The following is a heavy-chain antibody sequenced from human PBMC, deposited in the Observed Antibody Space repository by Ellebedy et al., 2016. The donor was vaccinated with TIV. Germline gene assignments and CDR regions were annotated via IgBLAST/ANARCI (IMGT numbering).Heavy chain of an antibody. CDR3: ARGFLYGSGRWPLDY. Sequence: AASVKVSCKASGYTFMSYGICWARQAPGQGLEWMGWVSPYDGNTNYAQKFQGRVTMNIDTFTGKGYMELRNLRSDDTAVYVCARGFLYGSGRWPLDYWGQGTLVTVSS. D-gene: IGHD2/OR15-2a*01. J-gene: IGHJ4*02. V-gene: IGHV1-18*01. CDR2: VSPYDGNT. CDR1: GYTFMSYG.